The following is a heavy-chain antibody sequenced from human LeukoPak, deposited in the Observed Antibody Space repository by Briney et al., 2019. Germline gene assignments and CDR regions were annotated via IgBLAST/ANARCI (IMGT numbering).Heavy chain of an antibody. V-gene: IGHV4-34*01. J-gene: IGHJ5*02. CDR2: INHSGST. CDR3: ARDGERIAVAGDNWFDP. Sequence: PSETLSLTCAVYGGSFSGYYWSWLRQPPGKGLEWIGEINHSGSTNYNPSLKSRVTISVDTSKNQFSLKLSSVTAADTAVYYCARDGERIAVAGDNWFDPWGQGTLVTVSS. CDR1: GGSFSGYY. D-gene: IGHD6-19*01.